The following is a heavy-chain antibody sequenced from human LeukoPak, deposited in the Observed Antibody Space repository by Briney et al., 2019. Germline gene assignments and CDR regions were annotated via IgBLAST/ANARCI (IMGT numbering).Heavy chain of an antibody. V-gene: IGHV3-7*01. Sequence: GESLRLSCAASGFTFSSYWMSWVRQAPGKGLEWVANIKQDGSEKYYVDSVKGRFTISRDSAKNSLYLQMNSLRAEDTAVYYCARGARFFYYAMDVWGQGTTVTVSS. CDR3: ARGARFFYYAMDV. D-gene: IGHD3-10*01. CDR2: IKQDGSEK. J-gene: IGHJ6*02. CDR1: GFTFSSYW.